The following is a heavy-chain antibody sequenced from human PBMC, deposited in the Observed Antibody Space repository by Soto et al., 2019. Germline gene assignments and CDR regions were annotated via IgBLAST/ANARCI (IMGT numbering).Heavy chain of an antibody. J-gene: IGHJ4*02. V-gene: IGHV4-59*01. D-gene: IGHD3-3*01. CDR3: ARGYDFWSGYYGY. Sequence: SETLSLTCTVSGGSISSYYWSWIRQPPGKGLEWIGYIYYSGSTNYNPSLKSRVTISVDTSKNQFSLKLSSVTAADTAVYYCARGYDFWSGYYGYWGRGTLVTVSS. CDR1: GGSISSYY. CDR2: IYYSGST.